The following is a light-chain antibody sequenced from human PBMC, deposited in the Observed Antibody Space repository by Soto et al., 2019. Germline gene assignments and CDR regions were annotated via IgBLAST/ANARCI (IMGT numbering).Light chain of an antibody. J-gene: IGLJ2*01. Sequence: NFMLTQPHSVSESPGKTVTISCTGSSGSIASNYVQWYQQRPGSAPTTVIYEDNQRPSGVPDRFSGSIDSSSNSASLTISGLQTEDEADYYCQSYDSNTVIFGGGTKLTVL. CDR3: QSYDSNTVI. CDR1: SGSIASNY. V-gene: IGLV6-57*02. CDR2: EDN.